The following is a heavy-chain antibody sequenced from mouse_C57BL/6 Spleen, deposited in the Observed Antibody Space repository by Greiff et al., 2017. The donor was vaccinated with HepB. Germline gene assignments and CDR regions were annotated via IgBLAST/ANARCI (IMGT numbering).Heavy chain of an antibody. J-gene: IGHJ3*01. CDR3: ERDQDWVFAY. CDR1: GFTFSSYA. CDR2: ISDGGSCT. V-gene: IGHV5-4*03. Sequence: EVKLVESGGGLVKPGGSLKLSCAASGFTFSSYAMSWVRQTPEKRLEWVATISDGGSCTYYPDNVKGRFNIYRDNAKNNRYLQMSHLKYEDTAMYYCERDQDWVFAYWGQGTLVTVSA. D-gene: IGHD4-1*01.